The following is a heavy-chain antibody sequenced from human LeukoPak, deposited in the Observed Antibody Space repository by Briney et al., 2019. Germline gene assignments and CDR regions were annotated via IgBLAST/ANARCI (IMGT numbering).Heavy chain of an antibody. Sequence: SETLSLTCTVSGGSISSSSYYWNWIRQPPGKGLEWIGYMYYSGTTNYNPSLKSRVTISVDTSKNQFSLKLSSVTAADTAVYYCARGTYYYDSSGYSSYNYYYMDVWGKGTTVTVSS. V-gene: IGHV4-61*01. CDR3: ARGTYYYDSSGYSSYNYYYMDV. CDR1: GGSISSSSYY. D-gene: IGHD3-22*01. CDR2: MYYSGTT. J-gene: IGHJ6*03.